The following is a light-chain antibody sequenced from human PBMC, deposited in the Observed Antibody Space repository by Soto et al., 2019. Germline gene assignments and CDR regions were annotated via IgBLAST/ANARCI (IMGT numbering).Light chain of an antibody. CDR2: GAS. CDR3: QQYNDWPSLT. CDR1: QSVSSR. Sequence: EIVMTQSPGTLSVSPGERATLSCRASQSVSSRLAWYQQKPGQAPSLLIYGASTRAAGIPARFSGSGSGTEFTLTINSLQSEDVAVYYCQQYNDWPSLTFGGGTKVEIK. J-gene: IGKJ4*01. V-gene: IGKV3-15*01.